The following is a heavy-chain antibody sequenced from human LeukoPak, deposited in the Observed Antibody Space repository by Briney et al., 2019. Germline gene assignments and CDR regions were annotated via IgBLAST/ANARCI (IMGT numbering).Heavy chain of an antibody. CDR1: GGSFSGYY. V-gene: IGHV4-34*01. CDR2: INHSGGT. J-gene: IGHJ4*02. CDR3: ALIVATIPFSDY. Sequence: SETLSLTCAVYGGSFSGYYWSWVRQPPGKGLEWIGEINHSGGTNYNPSLKSRVTISVDTSKNQFSLKLSSVTAADTAVYYCALIVATIPFSDYWGQGTLVTVSS. D-gene: IGHD5-12*01.